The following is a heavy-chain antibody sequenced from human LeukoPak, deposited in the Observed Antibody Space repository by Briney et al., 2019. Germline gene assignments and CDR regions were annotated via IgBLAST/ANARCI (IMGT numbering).Heavy chain of an antibody. CDR1: GGSISSGGYY. J-gene: IGHJ4*02. D-gene: IGHD3-22*01. CDR3: ARGFYDSSAYSNPFDN. Sequence: SQTLSLTCTVSGGSISSGGYYWSWIRQPPGRGLEWIGYCHYSGSTSYNPSLKSRLMISVDTSKNQFSLKLSSVTAADTAVYYCARGFYDSSAYSNPFDNWGPGSLVTVSS. CDR2: CHYSGST. V-gene: IGHV4-61*08.